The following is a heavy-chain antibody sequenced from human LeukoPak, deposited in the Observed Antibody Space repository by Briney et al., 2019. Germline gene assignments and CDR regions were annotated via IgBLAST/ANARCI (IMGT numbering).Heavy chain of an antibody. CDR3: ASLGGYLYIFDY. V-gene: IGHV4-34*01. D-gene: IGHD3-10*01. CDR2: INHSGST. J-gene: IGHJ4*02. CDR1: GGSFSDYY. Sequence: SETLSLTCAVYGGSFSDYYWSWIRQPPGKGLEWIGEINHSGSTNYNPSLKSRVTISVDTSKNQFSLKLSSVTAADTAVYYCASLGGYLYIFDYWGQGTLVTVSS.